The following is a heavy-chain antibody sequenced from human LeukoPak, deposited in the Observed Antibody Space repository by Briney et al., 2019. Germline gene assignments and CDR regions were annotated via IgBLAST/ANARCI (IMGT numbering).Heavy chain of an antibody. Sequence: GGSLRLSCAASGFTFDNYAMSWVRQAPGKGLEWVSGITWNGGSTGYADSVKGRFTISRDNAKNSLFLQMNSLGAEDTALYHCARDNWNVLSGAFDVWGQGTVVTVSS. CDR2: ITWNGGST. D-gene: IGHD1-20*01. CDR1: GFTFDNYA. J-gene: IGHJ3*01. CDR3: ARDNWNVLSGAFDV. V-gene: IGHV3-20*01.